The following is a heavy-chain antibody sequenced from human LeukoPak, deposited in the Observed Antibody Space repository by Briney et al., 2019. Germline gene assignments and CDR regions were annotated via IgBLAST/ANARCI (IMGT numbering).Heavy chain of an antibody. Sequence: GASVTVSCTASAYTFTGYYMHWVRQAPGQGLEWMGWSNPNSGGTNYAQKFQGRVTMTRDTSISTAYMELSRLRSDDTAVYYCARGLDGSGSYDWFDPWGQGTLVTVSS. CDR3: ARGLDGSGSYDWFDP. D-gene: IGHD3-10*01. J-gene: IGHJ5*02. CDR1: AYTFTGYY. V-gene: IGHV1-2*02. CDR2: SNPNSGGT.